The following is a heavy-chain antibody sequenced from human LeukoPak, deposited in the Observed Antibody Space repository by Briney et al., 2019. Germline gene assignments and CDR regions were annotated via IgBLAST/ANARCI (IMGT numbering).Heavy chain of an antibody. V-gene: IGHV3-23*01. CDR3: VRGRYYYDVSGYPDY. J-gene: IGHJ4*02. CDR1: GFTFSKFA. CDR2: ISDSGGST. D-gene: IGHD3-22*01. Sequence: GGSLRLSCAASGFTFSKFAMSWVRQAPGKGLESVSVISDSGGSTYYAESVKGRFTISRDNSKNTLYLQMNSLRPEDTALYYCVRGRYYYDVSGYPDYWGQGTLVTVSS.